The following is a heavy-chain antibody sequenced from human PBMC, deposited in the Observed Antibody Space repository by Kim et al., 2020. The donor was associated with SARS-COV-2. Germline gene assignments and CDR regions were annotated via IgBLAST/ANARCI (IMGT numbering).Heavy chain of an antibody. V-gene: IGHV3-33*05. D-gene: IGHD3-10*01. Sequence: GGSLRLSCAASGFTFSSYGMHRVRQAPGKGLEWVAVISYDGSNKYYADSVKGRFTISRDNSKNTLYLQMNSLRAEDTAVYYCARDQRVLLWFGESPPLD. CDR1: GFTFSSYG. CDR2: ISYDGSNK. J-gene: IGHJ4*01. CDR3: ARDQRVLLWFGESPPLD.